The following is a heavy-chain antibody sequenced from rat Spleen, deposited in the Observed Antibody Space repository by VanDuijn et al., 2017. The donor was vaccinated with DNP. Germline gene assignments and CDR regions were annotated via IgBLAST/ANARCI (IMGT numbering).Heavy chain of an antibody. CDR2: ISYDGVRT. CDR1: GFTFSNYD. Sequence: EVQLVESGGDLVQPGRSLKLSCVASGFTFSNYDMAWVRQAPKKGLEWVATISYDGVRTYYRDSVKGRFTISRNDAKSTLCLQMDSLRSEETANYYCARVQLGYYALDAWGQGTSVTVSS. CDR3: ARVQLGYYALDA. D-gene: IGHD5-1*01. J-gene: IGHJ4*01. V-gene: IGHV5-7*01.